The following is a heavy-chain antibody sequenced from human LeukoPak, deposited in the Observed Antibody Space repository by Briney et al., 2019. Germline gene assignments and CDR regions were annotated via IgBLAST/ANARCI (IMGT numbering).Heavy chain of an antibody. CDR3: AKGGGWYYYFDY. J-gene: IGHJ4*02. CDR1: GFTFSSYA. Sequence: GGSLRLSCAASGFTFSSYAMSWVRQAPGKGLDWVSAISGSGGNTYYADSVKGRFTISRDNSKNTLYLQMNSLRAEDTAVYYCAKGGGWYYYFDYWGQGTLVTVSS. D-gene: IGHD6-19*01. V-gene: IGHV3-23*01. CDR2: ISGSGGNT.